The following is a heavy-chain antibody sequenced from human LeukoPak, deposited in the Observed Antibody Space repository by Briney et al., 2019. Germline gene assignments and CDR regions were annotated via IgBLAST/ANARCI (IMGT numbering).Heavy chain of an antibody. D-gene: IGHD6-19*01. CDR3: ARVITVATGSDY. J-gene: IGHJ4*02. CDR2: INANSGGT. CDR1: GYXFTGYY. V-gene: IGHV1-2*02. Sequence: ASVKVSCKASGYXFTGYYIHWVRQAPGQGLEWMGWINANSGGTNYAQKFQGRVTMTRDTSINTAYMELSRLRSDDTAVYYCARVITVATGSDYWGQGTLVTVSS.